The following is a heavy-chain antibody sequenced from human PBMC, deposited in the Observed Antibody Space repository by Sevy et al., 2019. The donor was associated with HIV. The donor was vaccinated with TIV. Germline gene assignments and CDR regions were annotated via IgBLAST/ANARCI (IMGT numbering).Heavy chain of an antibody. Sequence: GGSLRLSCAASGFTFSDYHMDWVRQAPGKGLEWVGRSRKRAHSYSTEYAESLRGRFSISRDDSKSSVFLQMNSLKTEDTAVYYCAKMSGSYLGLDSWGQGALVTVSS. D-gene: IGHD3-10*01. V-gene: IGHV3-72*01. CDR2: SRKRAHSYST. CDR1: GFTFSDYH. CDR3: AKMSGSYLGLDS. J-gene: IGHJ4*02.